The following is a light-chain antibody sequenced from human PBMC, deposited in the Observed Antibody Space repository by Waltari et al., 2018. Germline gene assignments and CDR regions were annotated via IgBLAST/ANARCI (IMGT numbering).Light chain of an antibody. CDR3: MQALQTPYT. Sequence: DIVMTQSPLSLPVTPGEPASLPCRSSQTLLHRGGNLYLNWYLQKPGQSPQLLIYFGSHRASGVPDRFSGSGSGTDFTLKISRVEAEDVAIYYCMQALQTPYTFGQGTKLEIK. CDR2: FGS. CDR1: QTLLHRGGNLY. J-gene: IGKJ2*01. V-gene: IGKV2-28*01.